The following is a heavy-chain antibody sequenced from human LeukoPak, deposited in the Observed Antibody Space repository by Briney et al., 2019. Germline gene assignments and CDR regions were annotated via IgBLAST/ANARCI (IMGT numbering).Heavy chain of an antibody. D-gene: IGHD3-10*01. CDR1: GGSISSGGYY. J-gene: IGHJ4*02. CDR2: IYYSGST. CDR3: ARATTYGCDY. Sequence: PSETLSLTCTVSGGSISSGGYYCSWIRQHPGKGLEWIGYIYYSGSTYYNPSLKSRVTISVDTSKNQFSLKLSSVTAADTAVYYCARATTYGCDYWGQGTLVTVSS. V-gene: IGHV4-31*03.